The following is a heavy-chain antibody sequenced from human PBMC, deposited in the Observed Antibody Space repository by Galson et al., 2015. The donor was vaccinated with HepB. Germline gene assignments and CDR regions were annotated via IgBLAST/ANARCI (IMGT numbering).Heavy chain of an antibody. D-gene: IGHD2-2*01. CDR1: GFTFSDYY. J-gene: IGHJ6*02. CDR3: ARVYCSSTSCLASHYGMDV. Sequence: SLRLSCAASGFTFSDYYMSWIRQAPGKGLEWVSYISSSSSYTNYADSVKGRFTISRDNAKNSLYLQMNSLRAEDTAVYYCARVYCSSTSCLASHYGMDVWGQGTTVTVSS. CDR2: ISSSSSYT. V-gene: IGHV3-11*06.